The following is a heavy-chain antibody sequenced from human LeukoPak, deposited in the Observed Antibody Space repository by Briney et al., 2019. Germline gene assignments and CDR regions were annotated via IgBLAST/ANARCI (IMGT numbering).Heavy chain of an antibody. D-gene: IGHD5-18*01. Sequence: GASVKVSCKASGYTFTSYDINWVRQATGQGLEWMGWMNPNSGNTGYAQKFQGRVTITRNTSISTAYMELSSLRSEDTAVYYCATRGYSYGWVYFDYWGQGTLVTVSS. CDR3: ATRGYSYGWVYFDY. CDR1: GYTFTSYD. J-gene: IGHJ4*02. CDR2: MNPNSGNT. V-gene: IGHV1-8*03.